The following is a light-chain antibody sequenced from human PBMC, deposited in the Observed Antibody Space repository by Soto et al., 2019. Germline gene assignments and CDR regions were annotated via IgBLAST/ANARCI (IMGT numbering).Light chain of an antibody. J-gene: IGKJ1*01. CDR3: QHYYDYSWP. V-gene: IGKV1-5*03. CDR1: QSISIW. CDR2: GTS. Sequence: DIHMTQSPSTLSASVGDRVTITCRASQSISIWLAWYQQKPGRAPNLLIYGTSSLESGVPSRFSGSGSCTEFTLTISSLQPDDFATYYCQHYYDYSWPCGQGTKVEIK.